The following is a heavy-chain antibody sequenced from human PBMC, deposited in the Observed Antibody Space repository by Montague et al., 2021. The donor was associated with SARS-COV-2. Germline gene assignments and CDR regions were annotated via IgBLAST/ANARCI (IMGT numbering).Heavy chain of an antibody. D-gene: IGHD4/OR15-4a*01. Sequence: SETLSLTCTVSGGSISSYYWSWIRQPPGKGLEWIGNIYNSGSTNXNPSLKRRVTISVDTSKNQFSLKLSSVTAADTAVYYCARGGNYDYAFDYWGQGTMVTVSS. CDR2: IYNSGST. J-gene: IGHJ4*01. CDR1: GGSISSYY. CDR3: ARGGNYDYAFDY. V-gene: IGHV4-59*01.